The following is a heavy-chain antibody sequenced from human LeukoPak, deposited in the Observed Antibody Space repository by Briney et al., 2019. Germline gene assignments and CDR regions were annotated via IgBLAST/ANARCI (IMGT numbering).Heavy chain of an antibody. Sequence: SDTLSLTCTVSVGSISSGNYYWRWIRQPPGKGLEWIGRRYHSGSGYYNPSLKSRVTISVDTPRNQFSLKLSSVTAADTAVYYCARRTAGFYYYIDVWGKGTTVTVSS. V-gene: IGHV4-39*01. CDR2: RYHSGSG. CDR1: VGSISSGNYY. CDR3: ARRTAGFYYYIDV. D-gene: IGHD3-9*01. J-gene: IGHJ6*03.